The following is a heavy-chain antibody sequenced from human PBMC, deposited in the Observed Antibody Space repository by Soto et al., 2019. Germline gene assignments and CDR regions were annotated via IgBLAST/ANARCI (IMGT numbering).Heavy chain of an antibody. Sequence: GESLKISCKGSGYSFTIYWIGWVRQMPGKGLEWMGIIYPGDSDTRYSPSFQGQVTISADKSISTAYLQWSSLKASDTAMYYCARATYYDFWSGYYTGSWFDPWGQGTLVTVSS. CDR3: ARATYYDFWSGYYTGSWFDP. CDR2: IYPGDSDT. D-gene: IGHD3-3*01. V-gene: IGHV5-51*01. J-gene: IGHJ5*02. CDR1: GYSFTIYW.